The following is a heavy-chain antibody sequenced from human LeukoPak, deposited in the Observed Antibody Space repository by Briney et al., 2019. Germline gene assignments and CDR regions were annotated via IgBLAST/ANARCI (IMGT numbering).Heavy chain of an antibody. D-gene: IGHD6-25*01. CDR3: TKVCEDTGYPGFDY. V-gene: IGHV1-2*02. CDR1: GYTFTGYY. CDR2: INPNSDGT. Sequence: GASVKVSCKASGYTFTGYYVHWVRQAPGQGLEWMGWINPNSDGTIYAQKFQGRLTMTKDTSSSTAYMELSSLRSDDTAVSYCTKVCEDTGYPGFDYWGQGTLVTVSS. J-gene: IGHJ4*02.